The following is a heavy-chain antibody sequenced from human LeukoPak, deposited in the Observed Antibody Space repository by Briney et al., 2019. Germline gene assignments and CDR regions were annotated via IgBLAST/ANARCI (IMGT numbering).Heavy chain of an antibody. Sequence: PSETLSLTCTVSGGSISSSSYYWGWIRQPPGKGLEWIGSIYHSGSTYYNPSLKSRVTISVDTSKNQFSLKLSSVTAADTAVYYCARTVAGTNYYYMDVWGKGTTVTVSS. D-gene: IGHD6-19*01. V-gene: IGHV4-39*07. CDR1: GGSISSSSYY. CDR2: IYHSGST. CDR3: ARTVAGTNYYYMDV. J-gene: IGHJ6*03.